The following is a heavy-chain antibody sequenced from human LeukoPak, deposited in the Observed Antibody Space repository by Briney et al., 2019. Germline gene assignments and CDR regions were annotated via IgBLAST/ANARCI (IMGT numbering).Heavy chain of an antibody. V-gene: IGHV3-23*01. J-gene: IGHJ4*02. CDR1: GFTFSSYA. CDR3: ASSTGYSSSWYNVY. CDR2: ISGSGGST. D-gene: IGHD6-13*01. Sequence: QPGGSLRLSCAASGFTFSSYAMSWVRQAPGKGLEWVSAISGSGGSTYYADSVKGRFTISRDSSKNTLYLQMNSLRAEDTAVYYCASSTGYSSSWYNVYWGQGTLVTVSS.